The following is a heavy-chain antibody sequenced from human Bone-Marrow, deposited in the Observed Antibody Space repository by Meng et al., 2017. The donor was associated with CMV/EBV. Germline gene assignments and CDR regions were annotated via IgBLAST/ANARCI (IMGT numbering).Heavy chain of an antibody. CDR2: ISSSGSTI. CDR3: ARSLSGYCLCDY. CDR1: GFTFSSYA. D-gene: IGHD3-22*01. J-gene: IGHJ4*02. V-gene: IGHV3-48*04. Sequence: GESLKISCAASGFTFSSYAMSWVRQAPGKGLEWVSYISSSGSTIYYADSVKGRFTISRDNAKNSLYLQMNSLRAEDTAVYYCARSLSGYCLCDYWGQGTLVTVAS.